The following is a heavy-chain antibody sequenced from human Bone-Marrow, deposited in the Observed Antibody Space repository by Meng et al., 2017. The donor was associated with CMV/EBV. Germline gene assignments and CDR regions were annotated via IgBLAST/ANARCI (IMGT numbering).Heavy chain of an antibody. CDR3: ARDDRMVRGVIITRYYGMDV. D-gene: IGHD3-10*01. J-gene: IGHJ6*02. V-gene: IGHV1-2*02. CDR2: INPNSGGT. CDR1: GYTFTGYY. Sequence: ASVKVSCKASGYTFTGYYMHWVRQAPGQGLEWMRWINPNSGGTNYAQKFQGRVTMTRDTSISTAYMELSRLRSDDTAVYYCARDDRMVRGVIITRYYGMDVWGQGTTVTVSS.